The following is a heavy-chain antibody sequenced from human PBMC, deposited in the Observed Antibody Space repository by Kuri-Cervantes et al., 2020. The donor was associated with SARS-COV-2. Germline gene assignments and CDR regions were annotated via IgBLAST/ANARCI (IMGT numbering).Heavy chain of an antibody. D-gene: IGHD3-10*01. V-gene: IGHV3-13*01. CDR3: ARDAGGLFDY. J-gene: IGHJ4*02. Sequence: GESLKISCAASGFTFSSYDMHWVRQATGTGLEWVSAIGTAGDTYYPGSVKGRFTIPRDNSKNTLYLQMNSLRAEDTAVYYCARDAGGLFDYWGQGTLVTVSS. CDR1: GFTFSSYD. CDR2: IGTAGDT.